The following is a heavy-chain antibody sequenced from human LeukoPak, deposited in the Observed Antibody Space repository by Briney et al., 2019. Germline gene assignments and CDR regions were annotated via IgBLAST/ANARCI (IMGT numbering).Heavy chain of an antibody. D-gene: IGHD3-10*01. Sequence: SVKVSCKASGGTFSSYAISWVRQAPGQGLEWMGGIIPIFGTANYAQKFQGRVTITADESTSTAYMELSSLRSEDTAVYYCAREYGSGSRQYYFDYWGQGTLVTVSS. CDR2: IIPIFGTA. CDR3: AREYGSGSRQYYFDY. CDR1: GGTFSSYA. V-gene: IGHV1-69*13. J-gene: IGHJ4*02.